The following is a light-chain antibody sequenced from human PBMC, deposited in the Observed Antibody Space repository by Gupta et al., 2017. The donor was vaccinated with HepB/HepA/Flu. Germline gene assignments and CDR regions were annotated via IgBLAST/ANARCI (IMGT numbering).Light chain of an antibody. V-gene: IGLV4-69*01. CDR2: VNPDGSH. J-gene: IGLJ2*01. Sequence: QVVLTQSPSASASLGASVKLTCTLSSGHSSYTIAWHQQQPEKGPLYLMKVNPDGSHSKGDGVPDRFSGSSFGAARYLTISSLQSEDEADYYCQTWGTGKVFGGGTKLTGL. CDR3: QTWGTGKV. CDR1: SGHSSYT.